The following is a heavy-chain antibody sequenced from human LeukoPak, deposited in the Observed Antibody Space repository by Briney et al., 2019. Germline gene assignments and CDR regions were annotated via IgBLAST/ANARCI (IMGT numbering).Heavy chain of an antibody. V-gene: IGHV1-2*04. Sequence: ASVKVSCKASGYTFTGYYMHWVRQAPGQGLEWMGWINPNSGGTNYAQKFQGWVTMTRDTSISTAYMELSRLRSGDTAVYYCARAGDIVVDAFDIWGQGTMVTVSS. CDR1: GYTFTGYY. CDR3: ARAGDIVVDAFDI. J-gene: IGHJ3*02. CDR2: INPNSGGT. D-gene: IGHD2-15*01.